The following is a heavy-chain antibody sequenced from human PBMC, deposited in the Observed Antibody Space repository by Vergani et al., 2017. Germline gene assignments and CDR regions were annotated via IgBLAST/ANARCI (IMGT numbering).Heavy chain of an antibody. CDR1: GGAVNSGSNF. CDR3: ARGRTLLRYFDSAQYAFDI. J-gene: IGHJ3*02. D-gene: IGHD3-9*01. CDR2: TSTDGST. Sequence: QVQLQESGPGLVKPSQTLSLTCSVSGGAVNSGSNFWTWIRQPAGKGLEWIGRTSTDGSTNYNPSLKSRVTVSVDTSKTQISLRLTSVTAEDTAVYYCARGRTLLRYFDSAQYAFDIWGQGTMVTVSS. V-gene: IGHV4-61*02.